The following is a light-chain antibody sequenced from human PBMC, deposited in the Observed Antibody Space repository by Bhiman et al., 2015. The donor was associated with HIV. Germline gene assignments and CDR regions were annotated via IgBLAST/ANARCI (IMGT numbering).Light chain of an antibody. CDR3: QVWDSSTGGV. V-gene: IGLV3-21*01. J-gene: IGLJ1*01. CDR1: NIESKS. Sequence: YVLTQPPSVSVAPGKSASITCGGNNIESKSVHWYQKRPGQAPVLVIKYSSDRPSGIPERFSGSNSGNTATLIINRVEAGDEADYYCQVWDSSTGGVFGTGTKVTVL. CDR2: YSS.